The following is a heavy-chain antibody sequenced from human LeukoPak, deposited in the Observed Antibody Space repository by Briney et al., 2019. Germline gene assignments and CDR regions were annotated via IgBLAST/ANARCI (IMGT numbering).Heavy chain of an antibody. D-gene: IGHD3-16*01. V-gene: IGHV4-39*01. Sequence: PSETLSLTCTVSGGSISSSSYYWGWIRQPPGKGLEWIGSIYYSGSTYYNPSLKSRVTISVDTSKNQFSLKLSSVTAADTAVYYCARHYEIDGLDFDYWGQGTLVTVSS. J-gene: IGHJ4*02. CDR1: GGSISSSSYY. CDR3: ARHYEIDGLDFDY. CDR2: IYYSGST.